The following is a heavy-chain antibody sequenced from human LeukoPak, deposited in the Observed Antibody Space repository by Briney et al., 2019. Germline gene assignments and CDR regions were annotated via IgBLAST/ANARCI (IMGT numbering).Heavy chain of an antibody. D-gene: IGHD2-2*01. J-gene: IGHJ4*02. Sequence: GGSLRLSCAASGFKFSDYDMSWIRQAPGKGLEWVSYVSSSSSYTNYADSVKGRFTISRDNAKNSLYLQMNSLRAEDTAVYYCARGGETCTGTSCYSFDYWGQGTLVTVSS. V-gene: IGHV3-11*05. CDR2: VSSSSSYT. CDR1: GFKFSDYD. CDR3: ARGGETCTGTSCYSFDY.